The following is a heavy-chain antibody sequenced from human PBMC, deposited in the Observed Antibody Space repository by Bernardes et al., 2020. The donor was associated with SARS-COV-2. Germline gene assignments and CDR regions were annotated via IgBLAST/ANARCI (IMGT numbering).Heavy chain of an antibody. D-gene: IGHD2-8*01. CDR1: GFTFSGYW. CDR3: TRKYGHSYGMDV. V-gene: IGHV3-74*01. J-gene: IGHJ6*01. Sequence: GGSLRLYCVGSGFTFSGYWMRWVRQAPGQGAVWVSRINPDGRGRIYADSVKGRFTISRDNAKNTVYLQMNSLRLDDTAVYYCTRKYGHSYGMDVWGQGTTVIVSS. CDR2: INPDGRGR.